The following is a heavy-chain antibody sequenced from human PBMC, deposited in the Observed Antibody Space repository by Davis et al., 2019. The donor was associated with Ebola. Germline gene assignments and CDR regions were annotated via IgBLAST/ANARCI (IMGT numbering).Heavy chain of an antibody. D-gene: IGHD3-3*01. V-gene: IGHV4-59*01. J-gene: IGHJ4*02. CDR3: ASLYDFWSGRYDY. CDR1: GGSISSYY. CDR2: IYYSGST. Sequence: SETLSLTCTVSGGSISSYYWSWIRQPPGKGLEWIGYIYYSGSTNYNPSLKSRVTISVDTSKNQFSLKLSSVTAADTAVYYCASLYDFWSGRYDYWGQGTLVTVSS.